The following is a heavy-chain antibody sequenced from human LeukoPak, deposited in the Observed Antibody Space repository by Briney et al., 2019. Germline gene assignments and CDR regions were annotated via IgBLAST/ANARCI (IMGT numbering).Heavy chain of an antibody. CDR3: ARGGLLWFGDPPSSYGIDV. D-gene: IGHD3-10*01. CDR1: GFTFSSYS. Sequence: PGGSLRLSCAASGFTFSSYSMSWVRQAPGKGLEWVSSISSSGSYIYYADSVKGRFTISRDNAKNSLYLQMNSLSAEDTAVYYCARGGLLWFGDPPSSYGIDVWGQGNTVPVFS. CDR2: ISSSGSYI. J-gene: IGHJ6*02. V-gene: IGHV3-21*01.